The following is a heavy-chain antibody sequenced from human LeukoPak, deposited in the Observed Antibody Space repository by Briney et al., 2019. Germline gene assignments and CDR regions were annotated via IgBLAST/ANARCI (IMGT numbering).Heavy chain of an antibody. V-gene: IGHV4-30-4*01. Sequence: SETLSLTCTVSGGSISSGDYYWSWIRQPPGKGLEWIGYIYYSGSTYYNPSLKSRVTMSVDTSKNQFSLKLSSVTAADTAVYYCARSGSSGLDYWGQGTLVTVSS. CDR1: GGSISSGDYY. J-gene: IGHJ4*02. D-gene: IGHD3-22*01. CDR2: IYYSGST. CDR3: ARSGSSGLDY.